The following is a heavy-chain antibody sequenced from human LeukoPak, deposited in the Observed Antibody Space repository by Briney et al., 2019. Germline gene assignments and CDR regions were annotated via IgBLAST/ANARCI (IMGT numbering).Heavy chain of an antibody. CDR3: ARDQDYGFDY. D-gene: IGHD4-17*01. CDR2: FSTRSSTI. V-gene: IGHV3-48*02. Sequence: GGSLRLSCAASGFTFSYYSMNWVRQAPEQGLEWVSYFSTRSSTISYADSVKGRFAISRDNAKNSLYLQMNSLRDEDTAVYYCARDQDYGFDYWGQGALVIVSS. CDR1: GFTFSYYS. J-gene: IGHJ4*02.